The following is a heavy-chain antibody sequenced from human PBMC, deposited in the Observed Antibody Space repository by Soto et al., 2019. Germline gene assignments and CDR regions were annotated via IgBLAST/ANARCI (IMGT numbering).Heavy chain of an antibody. CDR1: GFTFSSYG. CDR2: ISYDGSNK. Sequence: GGSLRLSCAASGFTFSSYGMHWVRQAPGKGLEWVAVISYDGSNKYYVDSVKGRFTISRDNSKNTLYLQMNSLRAEDTAVYYCAKDLSGDSNWFDPWGQGTLVTVSS. V-gene: IGHV3-30*18. D-gene: IGHD4-17*01. J-gene: IGHJ5*02. CDR3: AKDLSGDSNWFDP.